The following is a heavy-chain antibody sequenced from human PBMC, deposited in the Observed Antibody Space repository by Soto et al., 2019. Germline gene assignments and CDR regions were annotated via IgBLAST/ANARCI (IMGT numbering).Heavy chain of an antibody. D-gene: IGHD1-26*01. CDR1: GFTFSSYA. V-gene: IGHV3-23*01. CDR3: ARRGSGSYYDY. CDR2: ISGSGDST. J-gene: IGHJ4*02. Sequence: EVQLLESGGGLVQPGGSLRLSCAASGFTFSSYAMRWVRQAPVKGLEWVSAISGSGDSTYYSDSVKGRFTISRDNSMNTLYLQMNRLRAEDTAVYYCARRGSGSYYDYWGQGTLVTVSS.